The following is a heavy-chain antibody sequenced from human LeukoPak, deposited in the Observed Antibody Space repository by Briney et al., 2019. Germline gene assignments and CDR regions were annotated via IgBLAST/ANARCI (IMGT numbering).Heavy chain of an antibody. CDR3: ARARHDVVVKNGMDV. CDR1: GGSFSGYY. D-gene: IGHD2-21*01. Sequence: SETLSLTCAVYGGSFSGYYWSWIRQPPGKGLEWIGEINHSGSTNYNPSLKSRVTISVDTSKNQFSLKLSAVTAEDTAVYYCARARHDVVVKNGMDVWGQGTTVTVSS. CDR2: INHSGST. J-gene: IGHJ6*02. V-gene: IGHV4-34*01.